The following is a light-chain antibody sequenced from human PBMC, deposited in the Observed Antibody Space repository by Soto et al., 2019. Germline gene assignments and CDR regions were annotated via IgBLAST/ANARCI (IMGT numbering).Light chain of an antibody. CDR3: QQYKNWPI. CDR2: GAS. V-gene: IGKV3-15*01. CDR1: HSVNSH. Sequence: MMLTQSPATLSVSPGARVTLSCRTSHSVNSHVAWYQQKPGRAPRLLLYGASTRATGIPVRFSGSGFGTEFTLTISSLQSEDFAVYYCQQYKNWPIFGQGTRLEIK. J-gene: IGKJ5*01.